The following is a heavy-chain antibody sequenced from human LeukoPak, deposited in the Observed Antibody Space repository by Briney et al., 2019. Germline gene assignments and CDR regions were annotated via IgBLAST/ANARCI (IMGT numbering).Heavy chain of an antibody. D-gene: IGHD6-19*01. V-gene: IGHV3-9*01. CDR3: VPESVAGTNY. CDR1: GFTFDDYA. CDR2: ISWNSGSI. Sequence: GRSLGLSCAASGFTFDDYAMHWVRQAPGKGLEWVSGISWNSGSIGYADSVKGRFTISRDNAKNSLYLQMNSLRAEDTALYYCVPESVAGTNYWGQGTLVTVSS. J-gene: IGHJ4*02.